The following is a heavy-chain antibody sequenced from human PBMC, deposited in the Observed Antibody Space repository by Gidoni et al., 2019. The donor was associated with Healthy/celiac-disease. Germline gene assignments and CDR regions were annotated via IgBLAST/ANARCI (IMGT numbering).Heavy chain of an antibody. Sequence: QVQLQESGPGLVKPSETLSLTCTVSGGSISSYYWSWIRQPPGKGLEWIGYIYYSGSTNYNPSLKSRVTISVDTSKNQFSLKLSSVTAADTAVYYCARNAWELGPDYWGQGTLVTVSS. CDR3: ARNAWELGPDY. CDR2: IYYSGST. J-gene: IGHJ4*02. CDR1: GGSISSYY. V-gene: IGHV4-59*01. D-gene: IGHD1-26*01.